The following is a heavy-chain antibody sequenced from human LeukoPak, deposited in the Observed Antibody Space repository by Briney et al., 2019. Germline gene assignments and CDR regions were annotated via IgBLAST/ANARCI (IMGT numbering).Heavy chain of an antibody. J-gene: IGHJ4*02. Sequence: GGSLRLSCAVSGLTFSTYWMSWVRQAPGQGLEWVANVKHDGSEKYYVDSVKGRFTISRDNAKNSLFLQMNSLRDEDTAVYYCARGRYDFWSGYNFDYWGQGTLVTVSS. CDR2: VKHDGSEK. D-gene: IGHD3-3*01. CDR3: ARGRYDFWSGYNFDY. CDR1: GLTFSTYW. V-gene: IGHV3-7*03.